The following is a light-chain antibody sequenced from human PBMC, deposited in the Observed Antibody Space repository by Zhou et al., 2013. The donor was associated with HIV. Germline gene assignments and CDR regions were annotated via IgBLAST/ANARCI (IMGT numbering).Light chain of an antibody. J-gene: IGKJ4*01. CDR3: QQYKTYPPT. Sequence: DIQMTQSPSALSAAVRDSVTITCRASQDVDTWVAWYQQRPGKAPRSLIFAASNLQTGVPSKFRASGSGTDFTLTISSLQPEDIATYYCQQYKTYPPTFGGGPKWRS. CDR1: QDVDTW. CDR2: AAS. V-gene: IGKV1D-16*01.